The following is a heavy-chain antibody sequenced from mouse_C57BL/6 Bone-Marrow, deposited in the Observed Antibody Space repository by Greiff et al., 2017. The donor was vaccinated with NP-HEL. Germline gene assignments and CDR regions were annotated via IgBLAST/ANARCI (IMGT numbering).Heavy chain of an antibody. J-gene: IGHJ1*03. Sequence: DVMLVESGGGLVQSGRSLRLSCATSGFTFSDFYMEWVRQAPGKGLEWIAASRNKANDYTTEYSASVKGRFIVSRDTSQSILYLQMNALRAEDTAIYYCARDPYYYGSSHGHFDVWGTGTTVTVSS. D-gene: IGHD1-1*01. CDR1: GFTFSDFY. CDR2: SRNKANDYTT. CDR3: ARDPYYYGSSHGHFDV. V-gene: IGHV7-1*01.